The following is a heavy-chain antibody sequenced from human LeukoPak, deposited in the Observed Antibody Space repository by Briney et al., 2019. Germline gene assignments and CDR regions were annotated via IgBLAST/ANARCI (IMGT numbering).Heavy chain of an antibody. CDR2: ITTTGDRI. V-gene: IGHV3-48*03. CDR3: VRDTKDY. D-gene: IGHD2-8*01. CDR1: GFSFSRYE. Sequence: RGSLRLSCLASGFSFSRYEMNWVRQAPGKGLEWIAYITTTGDRIQYADSVKGRFTISRDNTKNSLYLQLNNLRADDTALYYCVRDTKDYWGQGTLVTVSS. J-gene: IGHJ4*02.